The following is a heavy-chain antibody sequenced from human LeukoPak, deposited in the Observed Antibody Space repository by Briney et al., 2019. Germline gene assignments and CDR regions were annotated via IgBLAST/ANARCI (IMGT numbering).Heavy chain of an antibody. Sequence: SETLSLTCTVSGGSVSSGSYYWSWIRQPPGKGLEWIGYIYYSGSTNYNPSLKSRVTISVDTSKNQFSLKLSSVTAADTAVYYCARDWNYLDYWGQGTLVTVSS. CDR3: ARDWNYLDY. J-gene: IGHJ4*02. D-gene: IGHD1-1*01. CDR2: IYYSGST. V-gene: IGHV4-61*01. CDR1: GGSVSSGSYY.